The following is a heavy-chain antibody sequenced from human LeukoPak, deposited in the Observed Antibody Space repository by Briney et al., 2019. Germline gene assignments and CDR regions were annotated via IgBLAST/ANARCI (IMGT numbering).Heavy chain of an antibody. CDR2: IYYSGST. V-gene: IGHV4-59*01. CDR3: ARSTGSTMFIDY. J-gene: IGHJ4*02. D-gene: IGHD3-10*02. Sequence: SETLSLTCTVSGGSISPYYWSWIRQPPGKGLEWLGYIYYSGSTDYNPSLKSRVAISVDTSKNQFSLKLSSVTAADTAVYYCARSTGSTMFIDYWGQGTLVTVSS. CDR1: GGSISPYY.